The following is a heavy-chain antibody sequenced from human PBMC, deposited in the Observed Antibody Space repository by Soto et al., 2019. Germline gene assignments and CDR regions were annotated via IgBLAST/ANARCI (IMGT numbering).Heavy chain of an antibody. D-gene: IGHD6-13*01. Sequence: GGSLSLSCAASGFPFSTAWMTWVRQAPGKGLEWVSGISGNGGSTYYADSVKGRFTVSRDNSKNTLFLQMNSLRAEDTAVYYCAKTDRYSNSWFDYWGQGTLVTVSS. J-gene: IGHJ4*02. V-gene: IGHV3-23*01. CDR1: GFPFSTAW. CDR3: AKTDRYSNSWFDY. CDR2: ISGNGGST.